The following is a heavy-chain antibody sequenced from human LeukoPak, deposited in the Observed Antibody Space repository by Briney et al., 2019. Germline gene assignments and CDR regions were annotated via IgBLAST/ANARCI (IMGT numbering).Heavy chain of an antibody. V-gene: IGHV3-66*01. CDR2: IYSGGST. CDR3: AREWPNRGYFQH. Sequence: GGSLRLSCAASGFTVGTNYMSWVRQAPGKGLEWVSVIYSGGSTYYADSVKGRFTISRDNSKNTLYLQMNSLRAEDTAVYYCAREWPNRGYFQHWGQGTLVTVSS. CDR1: GFTVGTNY. D-gene: IGHD3-10*01. J-gene: IGHJ1*01.